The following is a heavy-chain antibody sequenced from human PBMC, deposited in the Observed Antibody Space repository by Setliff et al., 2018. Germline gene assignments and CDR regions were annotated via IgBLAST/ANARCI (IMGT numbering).Heavy chain of an antibody. J-gene: IGHJ4*02. CDR2: ISNSGVGT. D-gene: IGHD2-8*01. CDR1: GFTFTSYT. V-gene: IGHV3-23*01. CDR3: ASALATPYGGFQRALDY. Sequence: GSLRLSCVASGFTFTSYTMSWVRQAPGKGLQCVSHISNSGVGTHYADSVEGRFTISRDNSKNTLYLQMNSLTAEDTAIYYCASALATPYGGFQRALDYWGRGTLVTVSS.